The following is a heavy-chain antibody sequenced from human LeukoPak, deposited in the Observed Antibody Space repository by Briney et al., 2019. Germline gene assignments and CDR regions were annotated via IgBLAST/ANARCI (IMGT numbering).Heavy chain of an antibody. CDR2: IYYSGST. Sequence: SETLSLTCTVSGGSISSYYWSWIRQPPGKGLEWIGYIYYSGSTNYNPSLKSRVTISVDTSKNQFSLKLSSVTAADTAVYYCARRANSGFDAFDIWGQGTMVTVSS. CDR1: GGSISSYY. D-gene: IGHD3-22*01. V-gene: IGHV4-59*01. CDR3: ARRANSGFDAFDI. J-gene: IGHJ3*02.